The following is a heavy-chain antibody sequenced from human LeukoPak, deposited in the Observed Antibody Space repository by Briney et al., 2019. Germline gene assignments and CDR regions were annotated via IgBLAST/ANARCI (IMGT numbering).Heavy chain of an antibody. D-gene: IGHD4-17*01. Sequence: ASVKVSCKASGYTFTSYYMHWVRQAPGQGLEWMGIINPSGGSTSYAQKFQGRVTMTRDTSTSTVYMELSSLRSEDTAVYYCASAHATVTTWHYGMDVWGQGTTVTVSS. CDR1: GYTFTSYY. J-gene: IGHJ6*02. CDR3: ASAHATVTTWHYGMDV. CDR2: INPSGGST. V-gene: IGHV1-46*01.